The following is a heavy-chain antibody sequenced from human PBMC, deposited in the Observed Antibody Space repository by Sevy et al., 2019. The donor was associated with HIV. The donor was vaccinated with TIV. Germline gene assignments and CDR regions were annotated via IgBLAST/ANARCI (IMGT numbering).Heavy chain of an antibody. D-gene: IGHD3-22*01. V-gene: IGHV3-33*03. CDR2: IWNDQINK. Sequence: GGSLRLSCAASGFTFNNYGMHWVRQAPGKGLEWAAVIWNDQINKHYADSVKGRFTISRDNSKNTLYLQMNSLRAEDTAVYYCASLPNNYYDTSGSSGDDAFDLWGRGTMVTVSS. CDR3: ASLPNNYYDTSGSSGDDAFDL. CDR1: GFTFNNYG. J-gene: IGHJ3*01.